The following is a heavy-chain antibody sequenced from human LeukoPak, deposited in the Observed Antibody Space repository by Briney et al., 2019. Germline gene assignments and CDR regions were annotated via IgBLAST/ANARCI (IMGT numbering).Heavy chain of an antibody. CDR2: IIPIFGTA. V-gene: IGHV1-69*13. CDR3: ARGDYGGATWFDP. J-gene: IGHJ5*02. D-gene: IGHD1-26*01. Sequence: ASVKVSCKASGGTFSSYAISWVRQAPGQGLEWMGGIIPIFGTANYAQKFQGRVTITADESTSTAYMELSSLRSEDTAVYYCARGDYGGATWFDPWGQGTLVTVSS. CDR1: GGTFSSYA.